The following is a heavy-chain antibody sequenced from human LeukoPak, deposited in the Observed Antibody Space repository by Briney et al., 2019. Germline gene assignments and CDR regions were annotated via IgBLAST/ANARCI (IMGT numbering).Heavy chain of an antibody. CDR2: IGYSGRT. V-gene: IGHV4-59*08. D-gene: IGHD3-22*01. CDR1: GGSIDDHF. J-gene: IGHJ4*02. Sequence: SETLSLTCTVPGGSIDDHFWSWIRQPPAKGLEWLAYIGYSGRTNYNPSLRGRLTVSVDTSKNQFSLNLNSVTAADTAVYYCARHGYDTSLYLAHFDYWGQGAQVTVSS. CDR3: ARHGYDTSLYLAHFDY.